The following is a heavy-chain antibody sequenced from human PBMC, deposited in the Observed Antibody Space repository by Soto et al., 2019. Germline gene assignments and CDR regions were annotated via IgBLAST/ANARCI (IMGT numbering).Heavy chain of an antibody. CDR1: GRTFRSYA. V-gene: IGHV1-69*13. CDR3: ARVRQYSSSWFDD. J-gene: IGHJ4*02. CDR2: IIPIFGTA. Sequence: SAKVSCRGSGRTFRSYAISWVRQAPGQGLEWMGGIIPIFGTANYAQKFQGRVTITADESTSTAYMELSSLRSEDTAVYYCARVRQYSSSWFDDWGQGTLVTVSS. D-gene: IGHD6-13*01.